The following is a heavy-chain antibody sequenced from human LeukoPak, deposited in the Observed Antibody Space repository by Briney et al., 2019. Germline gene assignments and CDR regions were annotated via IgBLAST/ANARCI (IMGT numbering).Heavy chain of an antibody. CDR2: INPNSGGT. CDR3: ARGSTYYYDSSGLDNFDY. D-gene: IGHD3-22*01. Sequence: GASVKVSCKASGYTFTGYYMHWVRQAPGQGLEWMGWINPNSGGTNYAQKFQGRVTMTRDTSISTAYMELSRLRSDDTAVYYCARGSTYYYDSSGLDNFDYWGQGTLVTVSS. CDR1: GYTFTGYY. J-gene: IGHJ4*02. V-gene: IGHV1-2*02.